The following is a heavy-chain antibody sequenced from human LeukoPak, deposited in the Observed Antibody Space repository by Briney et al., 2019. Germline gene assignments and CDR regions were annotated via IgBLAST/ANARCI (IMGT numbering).Heavy chain of an antibody. CDR1: GYTFTSYA. CDR2: INAGNGNT. V-gene: IGHV1-3*01. J-gene: IGHJ3*02. D-gene: IGHD4-17*01. CDR3: ARSLTTVTTVDAFDI. Sequence: GASVKVSCKASGYTFTSYAMHWVRQAPGQRLEWMGWINAGNGNTKYSQKFQGRVTITTDESTSTAYMELSSLRSEDTAVYYCARSLTTVTTVDAFDIWGQGTMVTVSS.